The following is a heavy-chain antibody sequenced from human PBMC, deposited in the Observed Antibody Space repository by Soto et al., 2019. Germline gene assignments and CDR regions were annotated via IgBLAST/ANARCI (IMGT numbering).Heavy chain of an antibody. J-gene: IGHJ3*02. Sequence: EVQLLESGGGLVQRGGSLRLSCAASGFTFRDYGMSWVRQAPGKGLEWVSGISGAGANTYYADSVQSRFTVSRDTSKNTVYLQMNSLRAEDTAVYFCAKDRDVVVVIDATATGAFDIWGQGTMVTVSS. D-gene: IGHD2-15*01. V-gene: IGHV3-23*01. CDR1: GFTFRDYG. CDR2: ISGAGANT. CDR3: AKDRDVVVVIDATATGAFDI.